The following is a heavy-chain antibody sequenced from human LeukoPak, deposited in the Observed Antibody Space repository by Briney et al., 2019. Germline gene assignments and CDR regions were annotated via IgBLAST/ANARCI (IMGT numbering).Heavy chain of an antibody. Sequence: GGSLRLSCAASGFTFSSYSMNWVRQAPGKGLEWVSYISSSGSTIYYADSVKGRFTISRDNAKNSLYLQMNSLRAEDTAVYYCARDSHARYYYDPIDAFDIWGQGTMVTVSS. D-gene: IGHD3-22*01. J-gene: IGHJ3*02. CDR3: ARDSHARYYYDPIDAFDI. CDR2: ISSSGSTI. CDR1: GFTFSSYS. V-gene: IGHV3-48*04.